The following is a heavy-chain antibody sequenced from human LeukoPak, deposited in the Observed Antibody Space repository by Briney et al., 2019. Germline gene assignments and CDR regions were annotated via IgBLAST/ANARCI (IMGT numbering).Heavy chain of an antibody. D-gene: IGHD1-7*01. CDR3: ARALELSLFDY. Sequence: PSETLSLTCAVYGGSFSGYYWSWIRQPPGKGLEWIGEINHSGSTNYNPSLKSRVTISVDTSKNQFSLKLSSVTAADTAVYYCARALELSLFDYWGQGTLVTVSS. CDR1: GGSFSGYY. V-gene: IGHV4-34*01. CDR2: INHSGST. J-gene: IGHJ4*02.